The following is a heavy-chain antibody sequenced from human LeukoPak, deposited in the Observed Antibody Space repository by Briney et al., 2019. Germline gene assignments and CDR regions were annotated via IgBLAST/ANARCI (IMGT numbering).Heavy chain of an antibody. V-gene: IGHV4-4*02. CDR2: IYHSGST. J-gene: IGHJ5*02. Sequence: SGTLSLTCAVSGASISSPNWWSWVRQPPGKGLEWIGEIYHSGSTNYNPSLESRATISVDTSKNQFSLKLNFVTAADTAMYYCARMFRSSWYINWFDPWGQGTLVTVSS. D-gene: IGHD6-13*01. CDR1: GASISSPNW. CDR3: ARMFRSSWYINWFDP.